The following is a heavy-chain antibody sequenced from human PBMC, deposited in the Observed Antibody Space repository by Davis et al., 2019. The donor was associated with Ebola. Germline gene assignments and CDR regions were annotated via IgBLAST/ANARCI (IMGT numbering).Heavy chain of an antibody. CDR2: ISYDGSNK. J-gene: IGHJ4*02. Sequence: GESLKISCAASGFTFSSYAMHWVRQAPGKGLEWVAVISYDGSNKYYADSVKGRFTISRDNSKNTLYLQMNSLRAEDTAVYYCARDHGGYVFRYYFDYWGQGTLVTVPS. D-gene: IGHD5-12*01. V-gene: IGHV3-30-3*01. CDR1: GFTFSSYA. CDR3: ARDHGGYVFRYYFDY.